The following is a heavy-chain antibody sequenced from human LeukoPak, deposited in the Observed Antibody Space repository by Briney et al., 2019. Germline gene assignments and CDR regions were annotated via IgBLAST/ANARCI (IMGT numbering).Heavy chain of an antibody. V-gene: IGHV3-21*01. CDR1: GFTFSSYS. CDR3: ARDRSLVYDILTGTYYYYYYMDV. J-gene: IGHJ6*03. D-gene: IGHD3-9*01. CDR2: ISSSRSYI. Sequence: GGSLRLSCAASGFTFSSYSMNWVRQAPGKGLEWVSSISSSRSYIYYADPVKGRSTISRDNAKNSLYLQMNSLRAEDTAVYYCARDRSLVYDILTGTYYYYYYMDVWGKGTTVTVSS.